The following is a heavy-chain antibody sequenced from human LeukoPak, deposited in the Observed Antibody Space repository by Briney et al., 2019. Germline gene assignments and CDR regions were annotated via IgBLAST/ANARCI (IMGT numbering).Heavy chain of an antibody. CDR3: ARGIAAAGYDWFDP. V-gene: IGHV4-39*07. CDR1: GGSISSRSYY. D-gene: IGHD6-13*01. Sequence: SETLSLTCSVSGGSISSRSYYWGWIRQPPGKGLEWIGSIYYSGSTYYNPSLKSRVTISVDTSKNQFSLKLSSVTAADTAVYYCARGIAAAGYDWFDPWGQGTLVTVSS. J-gene: IGHJ5*02. CDR2: IYYSGST.